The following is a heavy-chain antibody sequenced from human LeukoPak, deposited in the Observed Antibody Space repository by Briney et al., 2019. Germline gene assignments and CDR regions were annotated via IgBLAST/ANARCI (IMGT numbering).Heavy chain of an antibody. J-gene: IGHJ5*02. D-gene: IGHD3-3*01. V-gene: IGHV4-34*01. CDR1: GGSFSGYY. Sequence: LETLSLTCAVYGGSFSGYYWSWIRQPPGKGLEWIGEINHSGSTNYNPSLKSRVTISVDTSKNQFSLKLSSVPAADTAVYYCASRITIFGVVISWGQGTLVTVSS. CDR3: ASRITIFGVVIS. CDR2: INHSGST.